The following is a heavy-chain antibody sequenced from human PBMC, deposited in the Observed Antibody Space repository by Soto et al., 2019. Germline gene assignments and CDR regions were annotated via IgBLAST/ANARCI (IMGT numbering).Heavy chain of an antibody. D-gene: IGHD6-13*01. Sequence: EVQLLESGGGLVQPGGSLRLSCAASGFTFSSYAMSWVRQAPGKGLEWVSAISGSGGSTYYADSVKGRFTISRDNSKNTLYLQMNSLRAEDTAVYYCAKDPLIAAAGTDWFDPWGQGTLVTVSS. J-gene: IGHJ5*02. CDR2: ISGSGGST. CDR3: AKDPLIAAAGTDWFDP. V-gene: IGHV3-23*01. CDR1: GFTFSSYA.